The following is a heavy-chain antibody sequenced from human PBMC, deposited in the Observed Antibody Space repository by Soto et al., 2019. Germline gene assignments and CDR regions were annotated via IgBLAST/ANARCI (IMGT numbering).Heavy chain of an antibody. CDR2: INPSGGST. J-gene: IGHJ4*02. CDR1: GYIFTNYN. D-gene: IGHD3-22*01. V-gene: IGHV1-46*01. CDR3: ARGYYDSSAYSYFDY. Sequence: ASVKVSCKASGYIFTNYNMHWVRQAPGQGLEWMGIINPSGGSTTNLQKFQGRVTMTRDTSTSTVYMELSSLRSEDTAVYYCARGYYDSSAYSYFDYWGQGTLVTVSS.